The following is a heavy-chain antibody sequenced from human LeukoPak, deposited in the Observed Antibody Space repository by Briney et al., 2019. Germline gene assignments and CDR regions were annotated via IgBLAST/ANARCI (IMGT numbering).Heavy chain of an antibody. CDR3: ARDSPDIVVVPADYYYYMDV. Sequence: GGSLRLSCAASGFTFSSYSMNWVRQAPGKGLEWVSYISSSSSTIYYADSVKGRFAVSRDNSKNTLYLQMNSLRADDTAVYYCARDSPDIVVVPADYYYYMDVWGKGTTVTVSS. V-gene: IGHV3-48*01. D-gene: IGHD2-2*01. CDR2: ISSSSSTI. CDR1: GFTFSSYS. J-gene: IGHJ6*03.